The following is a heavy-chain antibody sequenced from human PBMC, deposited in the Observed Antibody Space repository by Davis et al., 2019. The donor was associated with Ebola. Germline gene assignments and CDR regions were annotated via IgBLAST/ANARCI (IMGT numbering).Heavy chain of an antibody. V-gene: IGHV3-73*01. CDR2: IRSKANSYAT. J-gene: IGHJ4*02. CDR1: GFTFSGSA. D-gene: IGHD2/OR15-2a*01. Sequence: GGSLRLSCAASGFTFSGSAMHCVRQASGKGLEWVGRIRSKANSYATAYAASVKGRFTISRDDSKNTAYLQMNSLKTEDTAVYYCTSPSNGNYIGYWGQGTLVTVSS. CDR3: TSPSNGNYIGY.